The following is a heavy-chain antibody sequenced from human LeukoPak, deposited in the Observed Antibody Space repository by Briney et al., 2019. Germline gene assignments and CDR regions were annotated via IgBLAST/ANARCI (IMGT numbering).Heavy chain of an antibody. CDR1: GFTFSSYA. D-gene: IGHD1-26*01. V-gene: IGHV3-23*01. Sequence: GSLRLSCAASGFTFSSYAMSWVRQAPGKGLEWVSAISGSGGSTYYADSVKGRFTISRDNSKNTLYLQMNSLRAEDTAVYYCAKGPIVGATIREYYFDYWGQGTPVTVSS. CDR2: ISGSGGST. J-gene: IGHJ4*02. CDR3: AKGPIVGATIREYYFDY.